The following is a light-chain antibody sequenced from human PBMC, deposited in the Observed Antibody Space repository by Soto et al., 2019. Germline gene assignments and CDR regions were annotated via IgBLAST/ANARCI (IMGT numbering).Light chain of an antibody. Sequence: QLVLTQPPSVPGAPGQRVTISCTGSSSNIGAGYDVHWYQQLPGTAPKLLIYGNSNRPSGVPDRFSGSKSGTSASLAITGLQAEDEADYYCQSYDSSLSAHYVFGTGTKLTVL. CDR1: SSNIGAGYD. CDR3: QSYDSSLSAHYV. CDR2: GNS. J-gene: IGLJ1*01. V-gene: IGLV1-40*01.